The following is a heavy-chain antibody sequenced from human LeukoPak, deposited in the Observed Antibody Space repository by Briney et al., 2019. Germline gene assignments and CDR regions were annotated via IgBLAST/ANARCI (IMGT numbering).Heavy chain of an antibody. D-gene: IGHD2-21*02. Sequence: PGGSLRLSCAASGFTFSTYSMNWVHQAPGKGLEWVSSISNNGNYIYYADSVKGRFTISRDNAKNSLYLQMNSLRVEDTAVYYCARLYCSGDCYAFDYWGQGTLSPSPQ. CDR3: ARLYCSGDCYAFDY. CDR1: GFTFSTYS. V-gene: IGHV3-21*01. J-gene: IGHJ4*02. CDR2: ISNNGNYI.